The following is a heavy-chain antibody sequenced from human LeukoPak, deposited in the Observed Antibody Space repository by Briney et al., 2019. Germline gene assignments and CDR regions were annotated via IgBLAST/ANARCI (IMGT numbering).Heavy chain of an antibody. CDR2: MNPNSGNT. CDR3: ARGPIYGSGSYFDY. D-gene: IGHD3-10*01. V-gene: IGHV1-8*01. CDR1: GYTFTSHD. J-gene: IGHJ4*02. Sequence: ASVKVSCKASGYTFTSHDINWVRQATGQGLEWMGWMNPNSGNTGYAQRFQGRVTMTRSTSISTAYMELSSLRSDDTAVYYCARGPIYGSGSYFDYWGQGTLVTVSS.